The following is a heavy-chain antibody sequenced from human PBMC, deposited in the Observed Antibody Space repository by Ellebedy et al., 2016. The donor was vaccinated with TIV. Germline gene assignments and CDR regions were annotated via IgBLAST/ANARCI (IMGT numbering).Heavy chain of an antibody. CDR2: ISGSGDTT. V-gene: IGHV3-23*01. CDR3: AKTGGYIYGLPDF. CDR1: GFTFSSYG. D-gene: IGHD5-18*01. J-gene: IGHJ4*02. Sequence: PGGSLRLSCAASGFTFSSYGMTWVRQAPGTGLEWVSDISGSGDTTYYADSVKGRFTFSRDNSKNTVYLQMNSLRAEDTAVYYCAKTGGYIYGLPDFWGQGTLVTVSS.